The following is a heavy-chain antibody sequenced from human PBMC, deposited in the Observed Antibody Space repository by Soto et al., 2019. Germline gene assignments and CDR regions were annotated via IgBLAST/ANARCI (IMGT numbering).Heavy chain of an antibody. CDR1: GDSISSNY. J-gene: IGHJ6*02. V-gene: IGHV4-59*08. CDR2: IYYSGNP. CDR3: ARNSPLLENDYYGMAF. Sequence: QVQLQESGPGLVPPSETLSLTCTVSGDSISSNYWSWIRQPPGKGLEWIGYIYYSGNPTYNPSFKSRVTMSVDWSKNQFSLRLSSLTAADAAVYYCARNSPLLENDYYGMAFWGQGTTVTFSS. D-gene: IGHD2-21*01.